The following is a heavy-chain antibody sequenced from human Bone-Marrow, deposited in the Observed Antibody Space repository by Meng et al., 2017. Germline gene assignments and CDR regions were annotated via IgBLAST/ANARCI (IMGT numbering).Heavy chain of an antibody. CDR2: ISYDGSNK. D-gene: IGHD6-19*01. V-gene: IGHV3-30*01. Sequence: GESLKISCAASGFTFSSYAMHWVRQAPGKGLGGVAVISYDGSNKYYADSVKGRFTISRYNSNNTPYLQMNSLRAEDPAVYYCAREGKHSSGWYGAFDIWGQGTMVTVSS. J-gene: IGHJ3*02. CDR3: AREGKHSSGWYGAFDI. CDR1: GFTFSSYA.